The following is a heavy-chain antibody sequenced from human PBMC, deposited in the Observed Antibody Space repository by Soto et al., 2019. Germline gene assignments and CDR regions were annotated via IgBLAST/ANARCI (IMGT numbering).Heavy chain of an antibody. CDR1: GGTFSSYA. CDR2: IIPIFGTA. CDR3: ARGRRGLRYFDWTHYFYYGMDV. Sequence: SVKVSCKASGGTFSSYAISWVRQAPGQGLEWMGGIIPIFGTANYAQKFQGRVTITADKSTSTAYMELGSLRSEDTAVYYCARGRRGLRYFDWTHYFYYGMDVWGQGTTVTVSS. V-gene: IGHV1-69*06. D-gene: IGHD3-9*01. J-gene: IGHJ6*02.